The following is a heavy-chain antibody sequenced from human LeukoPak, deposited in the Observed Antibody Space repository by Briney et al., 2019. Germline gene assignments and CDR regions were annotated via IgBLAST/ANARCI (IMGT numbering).Heavy chain of an antibody. V-gene: IGHV4-61*02. CDR3: ARVRRRGWYFDP. J-gene: IGHJ5*02. CDR2: IYTSGGT. CDR1: GGSISSGSYY. D-gene: IGHD6-19*01. Sequence: SETLSLTCTVSGGSISSGSYYWSWIRQPAGKGLEWIGRIYTSGGTNDNPSLKRRVTISVGTSKNHFALKLSSVTAADTAVYYCARVRRRGWYFDPWGQGTLVTVSS.